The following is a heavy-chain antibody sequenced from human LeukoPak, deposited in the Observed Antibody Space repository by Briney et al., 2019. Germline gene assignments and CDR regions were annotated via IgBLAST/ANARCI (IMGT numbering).Heavy chain of an antibody. CDR1: GGSISSYY. CDR2: IYTSGST. Sequence: SETLSLTCTVSGGSISSYYWSWIRQPAGKGLEWIGRIYTSGSTNYNPSLKSRVTMSVDTSKNQFSLKLSSVTAADTAVYYCARENMVRGVIIDYYFDYWGQGTLVTVSS. V-gene: IGHV4-4*07. D-gene: IGHD3-10*01. CDR3: ARENMVRGVIIDYYFDY. J-gene: IGHJ4*02.